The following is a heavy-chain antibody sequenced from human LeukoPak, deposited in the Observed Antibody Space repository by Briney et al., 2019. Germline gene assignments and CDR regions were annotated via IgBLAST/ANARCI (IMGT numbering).Heavy chain of an antibody. D-gene: IGHD6-13*01. CDR2: ISAYNGNT. Sequence: ASVKVSCKASGYTFTSYGISWVRQAPGQGLEWMGWISAYNGNTNYAQKLQGRVTMTTDTSTSTAYIELRSLRSDDTAVYYCARASSSTRYYYYGMDVWGKGTTVTVSS. J-gene: IGHJ6*04. CDR1: GYTFTSYG. V-gene: IGHV1-18*04. CDR3: ARASSSTRYYYYGMDV.